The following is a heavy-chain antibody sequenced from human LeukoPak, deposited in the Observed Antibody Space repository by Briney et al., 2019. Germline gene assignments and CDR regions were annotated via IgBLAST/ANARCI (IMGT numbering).Heavy chain of an antibody. V-gene: IGHV4-59*01. Sequence: SETLSLTCTVSGGSISSYYWSWIRQPPGKGLEWIGYIYYSGSTNYNPSLKSRVTISVDTSKNQFSLKLSSVTAADTAVYYCARTGFGCSGGSCYPRPYYYYGMDVWGQGTTVTVSS. CDR1: GGSISSYY. D-gene: IGHD2-15*01. CDR2: IYYSGST. CDR3: ARTGFGCSGGSCYPRPYYYYGMDV. J-gene: IGHJ6*02.